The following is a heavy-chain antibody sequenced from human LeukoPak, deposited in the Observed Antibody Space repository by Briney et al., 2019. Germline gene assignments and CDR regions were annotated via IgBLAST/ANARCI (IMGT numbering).Heavy chain of an antibody. CDR1: GFTFISYA. J-gene: IGHJ4*02. V-gene: IGHV3-21*01. D-gene: IGHD3-10*01. CDR2: ISSSSRHI. Sequence: GGSLRLSCATSGFTFISYAMNWVRQAPGKGLEWVSSISSSSRHIYYADSVKGRFTISRDNAKNSLYLQMNSLRAEDTAVYYCARGGPTAMVRGVIIAGYFDYWGQGTLVTVSS. CDR3: ARGGPTAMVRGVIIAGYFDY.